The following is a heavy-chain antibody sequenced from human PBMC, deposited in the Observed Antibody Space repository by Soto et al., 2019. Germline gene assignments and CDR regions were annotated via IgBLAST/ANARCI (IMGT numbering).Heavy chain of an antibody. V-gene: IGHV1-69*08. D-gene: IGHD3-10*01. CDR2: IIPILGIA. J-gene: IGHJ6*03. Sequence: QVQLVQSGAEVKKPGSSVKVSCKASGGTFSSYTISWVRQAPGQGLEWMGRIIPILGIANYAQKFQGRVTITAYKSTSTAYMELSSLRSEDTAVYYCAIDFHPSTYYYGSGSWRDYYYYMDVWGKGTTVTVSS. CDR3: AIDFHPSTYYYGSGSWRDYYYYMDV. CDR1: GGTFSSYT.